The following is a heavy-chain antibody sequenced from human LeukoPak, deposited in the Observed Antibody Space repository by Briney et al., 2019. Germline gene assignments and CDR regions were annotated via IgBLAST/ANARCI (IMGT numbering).Heavy chain of an antibody. CDR3: VVMSNYYDSSAYYPFHY. CDR2: IKQDGSEK. D-gene: IGHD3-22*01. Sequence: PGGSLRLSCAASGFPFSSYWMSWVRQAPGKGLEWVANIKQDGSEKYYVDSVKGRFTISRDNAKNSLYLQMDSLRAEDTAVYYCVVMSNYYDSSAYYPFHYWGQGTLVTVSS. CDR1: GFPFSSYW. V-gene: IGHV3-7*01. J-gene: IGHJ4*02.